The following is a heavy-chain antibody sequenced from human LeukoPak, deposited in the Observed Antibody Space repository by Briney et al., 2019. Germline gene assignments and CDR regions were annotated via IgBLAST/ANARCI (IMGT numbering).Heavy chain of an antibody. Sequence: PGRSLRLSCAASGFAFNTYAMHWVRQAPGKGLEWVTLIWHDGSHKFYIDSVRGRFTISRDNSRNTVYLQMNGLRAEDTAVYYCAREIFGSGCYPDYWGQGTLVTVSS. J-gene: IGHJ4*02. V-gene: IGHV3-33*01. CDR2: IWHDGSHK. D-gene: IGHD3-10*01. CDR3: AREIFGSGCYPDY. CDR1: GFAFNTYA.